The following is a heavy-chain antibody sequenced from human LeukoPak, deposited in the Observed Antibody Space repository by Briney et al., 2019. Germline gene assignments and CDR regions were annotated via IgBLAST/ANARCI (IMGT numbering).Heavy chain of an antibody. CDR3: ARGYLKTGFGS. J-gene: IGHJ4*02. CDR1: GDSVSTKSAT. D-gene: IGHD7-27*01. V-gene: IGHV6-1*01. CDR2: IFYPSNSTS. Sequence: SQTLSLTCAISGDSVSTKSATWNWIRQSPSRGLEWLGRIFYPSNSTSGYAASVRARTIITPDTCKNQFSLHLNTATPEDSAVYYCARGYLKTGFGSWGQGTLVTVSS.